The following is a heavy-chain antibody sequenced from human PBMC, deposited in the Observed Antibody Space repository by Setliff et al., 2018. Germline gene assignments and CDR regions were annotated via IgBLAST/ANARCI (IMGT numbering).Heavy chain of an antibody. Sequence: PGGSLRLSCVGSGFTVSGNNMNWVRQAPGKGLEWVSAIYTGGRTDSADSVKGRFTISRDGSKNTLYLQMNNLRVEDTAVYYRARGGVFGHFYFDLWGRGTLVTVSS. CDR1: GFTVSGNN. J-gene: IGHJ2*01. V-gene: IGHV3-53*01. CDR3: ARGGVFGHFYFDL. D-gene: IGHD3-10*02. CDR2: IYTGGRT.